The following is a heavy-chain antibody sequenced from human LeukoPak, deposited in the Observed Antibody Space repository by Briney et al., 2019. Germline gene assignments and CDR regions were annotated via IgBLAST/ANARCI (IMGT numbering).Heavy chain of an antibody. V-gene: IGHV4-59*01. CDR3: ARGGWYPESFQH. D-gene: IGHD6-19*01. J-gene: IGHJ1*01. CDR2: IYYSGST. CDR1: GGSISSYY. Sequence: KTSETLSLTCTVSGGSISSYYWNWIRQPPGKGLEWIGYIYYSGSTNYNPSLKSRVTISVETSKNQFSLKLSSVTAADTAVYYCARGGWYPESFQHWGQGALVTVSS.